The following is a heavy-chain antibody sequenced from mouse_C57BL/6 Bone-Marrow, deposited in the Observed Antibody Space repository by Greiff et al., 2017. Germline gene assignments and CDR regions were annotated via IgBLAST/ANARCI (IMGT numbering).Heavy chain of an antibody. CDR1: GYAFSSSW. CDR2: IYPGDGDT. Sequence: QVQLQQSGPELVKPGASVKISCKASGYAFSSSWMNWVKQRPGKGLEWIGRIYPGDGDTNYNGKFKGKATLTADKSSSTAYMQLSSLTSEDSAVYFCARYYYGYDDYWGQGTTLTVSS. D-gene: IGHD2-2*01. V-gene: IGHV1-82*01. CDR3: ARYYYGYDDY. J-gene: IGHJ2*01.